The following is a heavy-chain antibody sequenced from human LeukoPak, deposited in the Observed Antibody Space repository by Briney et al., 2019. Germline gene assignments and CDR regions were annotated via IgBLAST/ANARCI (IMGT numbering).Heavy chain of an antibody. CDR2: ISHYDGNYK. CDR3: ARDDRGLGSGPPHNY. Sequence: GGSLRLSCEASEFTFRDYGMHWVRQAPGKGLEWVAVISHYDGNYKDYVDSVRGRFTISRDNSKNTLYLQMNSLRAEDTAVYYCARDDRGLGSGPPHNYWGQGTLVTVSS. CDR1: EFTFRDYG. D-gene: IGHD3-10*01. J-gene: IGHJ4*02. V-gene: IGHV3-30*03.